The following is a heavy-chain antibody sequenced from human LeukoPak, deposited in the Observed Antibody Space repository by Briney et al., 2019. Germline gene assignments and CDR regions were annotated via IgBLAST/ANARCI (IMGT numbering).Heavy chain of an antibody. J-gene: IGHJ3*02. CDR3: ARDSGSPQDAFDI. CDR2: ISSGSSFI. Sequence: PGGSLRLSCAASGFTFRTYWMHWVRQAPGKGLEWVSSISSGSSFIYYADSVKGRFTISRDNAKNSLYLQMNSLRAEDTAVYYCARDSGSPQDAFDIWGQGTMVTVSS. V-gene: IGHV3-21*01. CDR1: GFTFRTYW. D-gene: IGHD6-13*01.